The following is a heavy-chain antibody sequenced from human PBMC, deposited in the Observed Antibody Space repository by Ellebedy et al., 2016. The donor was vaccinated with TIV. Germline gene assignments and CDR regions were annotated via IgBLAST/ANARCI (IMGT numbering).Heavy chain of an antibody. CDR3: VKDMYCASLWYFDF. CDR2: ITGSGTNT. CDR1: GFTFDDCA. J-gene: IGHJ4*02. D-gene: IGHD2-8*02. Sequence: GGSLRLSCAASGFTFDDCAMTWVRQAPGKGLEWISTITGSGTNTYYADSVKGRFTISRDNTKNTLHLQLTALRAEDTAMYFCVKDMYCASLWYFDFWGQGAQVTVSS. V-gene: IGHV3-23*01.